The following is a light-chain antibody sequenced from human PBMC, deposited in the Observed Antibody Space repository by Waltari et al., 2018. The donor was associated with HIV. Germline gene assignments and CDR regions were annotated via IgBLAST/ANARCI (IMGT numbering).Light chain of an antibody. V-gene: IGLV2-23*02. CDR2: EVT. CDR1: SSDVGSYDL. J-gene: IGLJ3*02. Sequence: QSALTQPASVSGSPGQSITISCIGSSSDVGSYDLVSWYQQYPGKVPTLMIFEVTKRPSVVSIRFSGSKAGNTASLTISGLQAEDEADYYCCSYAGRSGVVFGGGTNLTVL. CDR3: CSYAGRSGVV.